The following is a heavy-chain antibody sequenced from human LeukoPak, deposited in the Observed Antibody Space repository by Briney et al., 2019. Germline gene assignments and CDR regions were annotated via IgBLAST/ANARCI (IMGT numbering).Heavy chain of an antibody. D-gene: IGHD6-19*01. J-gene: IGHJ4*02. V-gene: IGHV1-24*01. Sequence: GASVKVSCKVSGYTLTELSMHWVRQAPGKGLEWMGGFDPGDGETIYAQKFQGRVTMTEDTSTDTAYMELSSPRSEDTAVYYCATDIAVAGVRGEFDYWGQGTLVTVS. CDR3: ATDIAVAGVRGEFDY. CDR1: GYTLTELS. CDR2: FDPGDGET.